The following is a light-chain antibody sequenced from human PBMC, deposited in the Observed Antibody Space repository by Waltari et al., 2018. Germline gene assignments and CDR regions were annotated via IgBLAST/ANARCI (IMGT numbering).Light chain of an antibody. V-gene: IGLV2-14*01. CDR2: EVS. Sequence: QSALTQPASVSGSPGQSITISCTGTSSAVGGYNSVSWYQQHPGKAPKLMIYEVSNRPSGVSNRFSGSKSGNTASLTISGLQAEDEADYYCSSYTSSSTLGVFGGGTKLTVL. J-gene: IGLJ3*02. CDR3: SSYTSSSTLGV. CDR1: SSAVGGYNS.